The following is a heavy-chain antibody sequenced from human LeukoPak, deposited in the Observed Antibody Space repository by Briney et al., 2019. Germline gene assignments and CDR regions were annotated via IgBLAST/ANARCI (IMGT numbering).Heavy chain of an antibody. D-gene: IGHD2-2*01. J-gene: IGHJ3*02. CDR1: GFTFSSYA. Sequence: GGSLRLSCAASGFTFSSYAMSWVRQAPGKGLEWVSATSGSGGSTYYADSVKGRFTISRDNSKKTLYLQMNSLRAEDTAVYYCAKGYCSSSRCDAFDIWGQGTMVTASS. V-gene: IGHV3-23*01. CDR2: TSGSGGST. CDR3: AKGYCSSSRCDAFDI.